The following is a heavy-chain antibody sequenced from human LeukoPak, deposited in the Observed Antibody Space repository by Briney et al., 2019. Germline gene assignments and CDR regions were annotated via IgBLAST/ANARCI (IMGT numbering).Heavy chain of an antibody. CDR2: ISGSGGST. Sequence: GGSLRLSCAASGFIFGSYTMSWVRQAPGKGLEWASAISGSGGSTYYADSVKGRFTISRDNSRNTLYLQMNSLRAEDTAVYYCAKGKHYYYDSGGYYYFDYWGQGTLVTVSS. D-gene: IGHD3-22*01. CDR1: GFIFGSYT. J-gene: IGHJ4*02. CDR3: AKGKHYYYDSGGYYYFDY. V-gene: IGHV3-23*01.